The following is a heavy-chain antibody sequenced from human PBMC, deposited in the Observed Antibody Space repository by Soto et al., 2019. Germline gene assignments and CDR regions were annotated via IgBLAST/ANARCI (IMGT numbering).Heavy chain of an antibody. CDR3: ARQVTMVRGVDYYYYYYMDV. V-gene: IGHV5-51*01. J-gene: IGHJ6*03. D-gene: IGHD3-10*01. Sequence: GESLKISCKGSGYSFTSYWIGWVRQMPGKGLEWMGIIYPGDSDTRYSPSFQGQVTISADKSISTAYLQWSSLKASDTAMYYCARQVTMVRGVDYYYYYYMDVWGKGTTVTVSS. CDR2: IYPGDSDT. CDR1: GYSFTSYW.